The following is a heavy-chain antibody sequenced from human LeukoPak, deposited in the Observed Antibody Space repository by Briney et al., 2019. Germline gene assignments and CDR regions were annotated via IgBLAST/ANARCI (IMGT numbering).Heavy chain of an antibody. CDR2: ISSSGSTI. CDR1: GYSISSGYY. Sequence: LSLTCTVSGYSISSGYYWGWIRQAPGKGLEWVSYISSSGSTIYYADSVKGRFTISRDNAKNSLYLQMNSLRAEDTAVYYCALYYYDSSGSIDYWGQGTLVTVSS. V-gene: IGHV3-11*01. D-gene: IGHD3-22*01. J-gene: IGHJ4*02. CDR3: ALYYYDSSGSIDY.